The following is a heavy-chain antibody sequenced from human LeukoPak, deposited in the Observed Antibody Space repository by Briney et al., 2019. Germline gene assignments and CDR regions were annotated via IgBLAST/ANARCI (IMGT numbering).Heavy chain of an antibody. CDR3: ARSFVPYYFDY. CDR2: INHSGST. V-gene: IGHV4-34*01. CDR1: GGSFSGYY. Sequence: SETLSLTCAVYGGSFSGYYWSWIRQPPGKGLEWIGEINHSGSTNYNPSLKSRVTISVDTSKNQFSLKLSSVTAADRAVYYCARSFVPYYFDYWGQGTLVTVSS. D-gene: IGHD6-6*01. J-gene: IGHJ4*02.